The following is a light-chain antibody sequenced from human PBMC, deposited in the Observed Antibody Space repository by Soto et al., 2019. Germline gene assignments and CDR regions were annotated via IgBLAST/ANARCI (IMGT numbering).Light chain of an antibody. CDR1: QSVSSY. CDR3: QHRSSWPLT. Sequence: EIVLTQSPATLSLSPGERATLSCRASQSVSSYLNWYQQKPGQAPRLLIYDASNRATGIPARFSGSGSGTDFTLTISSLEPEDFAVYYCQHRSSWPLTFGGGTKVEIK. CDR2: DAS. V-gene: IGKV3-11*01. J-gene: IGKJ4*01.